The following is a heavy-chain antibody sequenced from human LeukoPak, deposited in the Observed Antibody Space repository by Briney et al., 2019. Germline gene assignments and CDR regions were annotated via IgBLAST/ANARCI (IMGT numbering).Heavy chain of an antibody. Sequence: ASVKVSCKASGYTFTSYGISWVRQAPGQGLEWMGGIIPIFGTANYAQKFQGRVTITADESTNTAYMELSSLRSEDTAVYYCARDQEVGATTYFDYWGQGTLVTVSS. V-gene: IGHV1-69*13. D-gene: IGHD1-26*01. CDR2: IIPIFGTA. J-gene: IGHJ4*02. CDR3: ARDQEVGATTYFDY. CDR1: GYTFTSYG.